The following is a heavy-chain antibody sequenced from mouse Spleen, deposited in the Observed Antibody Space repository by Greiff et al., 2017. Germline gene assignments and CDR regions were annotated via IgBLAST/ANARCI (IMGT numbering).Heavy chain of an antibody. J-gene: IGHJ3*01. CDR1: GYTFTSYG. CDR2: IYPRSGNT. V-gene: IGHV1-81*01. D-gene: IGHD2-2*01. Sequence: VQVVESGAELARPGASVKLSCKASGYTFTSYGISWVKQRTGQGLEWIGEIYPRSGNTYYNEKFKGKATLTADKSSSTAYMELRSLTSEDSAVYFCARGGEGNDADWFAYWGQGTLVTVSA. CDR3: ARGGEGNDADWFAY.